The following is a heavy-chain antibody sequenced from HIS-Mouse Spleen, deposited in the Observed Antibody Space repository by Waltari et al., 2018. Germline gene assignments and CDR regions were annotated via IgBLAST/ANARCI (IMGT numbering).Heavy chain of an antibody. Sequence: QLQLQESGPGLVKPSETLSLTCTVSGGSISSSSYYWGWIRQPPGKGLEWIGRIYYRGRTSYNPSLKSRVTISVDTSKNQFSLKLSSVTAADTAVYYCAREIPYSSSWYDWYFDLWGRGTLVTVSS. CDR3: AREIPYSSSWYDWYFDL. V-gene: IGHV4-39*07. CDR1: GGSISSSSYY. CDR2: IYYRGRT. J-gene: IGHJ2*01. D-gene: IGHD6-13*01.